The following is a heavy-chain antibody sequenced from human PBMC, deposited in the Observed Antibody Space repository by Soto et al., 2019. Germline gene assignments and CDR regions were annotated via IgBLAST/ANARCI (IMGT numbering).Heavy chain of an antibody. V-gene: IGHV3-30*18. CDR3: AKGPPAAWIQLWFRYGMDV. CDR1: GFTFSSYG. Sequence: QVQLVESGGGVVQPGRSLRLSCAASGFTFSSYGMHWVRQAPGKGLEWVAVISYDGSNKYYADSVKGRFTISRDNSKNTLYLQMNSLRAEETAVYYCAKGPPAAWIQLWFRYGMDVWGQGTTVTVSS. D-gene: IGHD5-18*01. CDR2: ISYDGSNK. J-gene: IGHJ6*01.